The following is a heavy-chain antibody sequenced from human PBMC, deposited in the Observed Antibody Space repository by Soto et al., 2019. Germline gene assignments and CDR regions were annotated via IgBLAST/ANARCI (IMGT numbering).Heavy chain of an antibody. J-gene: IGHJ3*02. CDR1: GCSISSYY. V-gene: IGHV4-59*01. CDR3: ARGLSMIVEDDAFDI. D-gene: IGHD3-22*01. Sequence: SETLSLTCTVCGCSISSYYWSWIRQPPGKGLEWIGYIYYSGSTNYNPSLKSRVTISVDTSKNQFSLKLSSVTAADTAVYYCARGLSMIVEDDAFDIWGQGTMVTVSS. CDR2: IYYSGST.